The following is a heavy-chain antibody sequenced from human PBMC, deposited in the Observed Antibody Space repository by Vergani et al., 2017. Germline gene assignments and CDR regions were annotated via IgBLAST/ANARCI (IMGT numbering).Heavy chain of an antibody. D-gene: IGHD2-15*01. CDR1: GGSISSGDYY. CDR2: IYYSGST. CDR3: ARVCRGVVAATFNWFDP. V-gene: IGHV4-30-4*08. J-gene: IGHJ5*02. Sequence: QVQLQESGPGLVKPSQTLSLTCTVSGGSISSGDYYWSWIRQPPGKGLEWIGYIYYSGSTYYNPSLKSRVTISVDTSKNQFSLKLSSVTAADTAVYYCARVCRGVVAATFNWFDPWSQGTLVTVSS.